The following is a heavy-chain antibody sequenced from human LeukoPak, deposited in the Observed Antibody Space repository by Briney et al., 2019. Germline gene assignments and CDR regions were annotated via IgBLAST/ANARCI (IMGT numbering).Heavy chain of an antibody. J-gene: IGHJ4*02. CDR3: AREVSSGHFDY. D-gene: IGHD6-19*01. CDR2: ISSSSSYT. Sequence: GGSLRLPCAASGFTFSDYYMSWIRQAPGKGLEWVSYISSSSSYTNYADSVKGRFTISRDNAKNSLYLQMNSLRAEDTAVYYCAREVSSGHFDYWGQGTLVTVSS. V-gene: IGHV3-11*06. CDR1: GFTFSDYY.